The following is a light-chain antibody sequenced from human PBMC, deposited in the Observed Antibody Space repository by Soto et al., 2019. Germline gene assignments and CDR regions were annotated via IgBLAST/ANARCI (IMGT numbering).Light chain of an antibody. Sequence: EIVLTQSPATLSLSPGERATLYCRASQSVSTFLAWYQHKPGQPPRLLIYDASNRATGIPARFSGSGSGTDFTLTISSLEPEDFALYYCQQRFNWPPTFGQGTKVDIK. CDR2: DAS. CDR3: QQRFNWPPT. CDR1: QSVSTF. J-gene: IGKJ1*01. V-gene: IGKV3-11*01.